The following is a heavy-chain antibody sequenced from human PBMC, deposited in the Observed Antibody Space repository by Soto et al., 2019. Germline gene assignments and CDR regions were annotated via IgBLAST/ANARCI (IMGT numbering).Heavy chain of an antibody. CDR1: GDSIISIYY. Sequence: SETLSLTCAVSGDSIISIYYWAWIRQPPGRGVEWGASNYHTGTTYYTPSLSSRVIISLDTSKKQSALTLSSVTAADSADFYCARTNNVGYYPHLGQGNLVTVSS. CDR3: ARTNNVGYYPH. CDR2: NYHTGTT. D-gene: IGHD3-3*01. V-gene: IGHV4-38-2*01. J-gene: IGHJ4*02.